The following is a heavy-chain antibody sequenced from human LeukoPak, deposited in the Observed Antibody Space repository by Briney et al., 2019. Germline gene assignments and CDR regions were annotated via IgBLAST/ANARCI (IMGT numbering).Heavy chain of an antibody. D-gene: IGHD3-3*01. CDR2: ISSSGSTI. CDR3: ARGLEWLPDY. J-gene: IGHJ4*02. CDR1: GFTFSSYS. Sequence: GGSLRLSCAASGFTFSSYSMNWVRQAPGKGLEWVSYISSSGSTIYYADSVKGRFTISRDNAKNSLYLQMNSLRAEDTAVYYCARGLEWLPDYWGQGTLVTVSS. V-gene: IGHV3-48*04.